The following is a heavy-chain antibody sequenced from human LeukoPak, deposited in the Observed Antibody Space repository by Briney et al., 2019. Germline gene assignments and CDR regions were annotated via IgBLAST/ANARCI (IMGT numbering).Heavy chain of an antibody. CDR1: GFTFNTYG. CDR2: ISSSGSTI. V-gene: IGHV3-48*01. CDR3: ASDQGYCSGGSCYYYYYMDV. J-gene: IGHJ6*03. Sequence: GGSLRLSCAASGFTFNTYGMSWVRQAPGKGLEWVSYISSSGSTIYYADSVKGRFTISRDNSKNTLYLQMNSLRAEDTAVYYCASDQGYCSGGSCYYYYYMDVWGKGTTVTVSS. D-gene: IGHD2-15*01.